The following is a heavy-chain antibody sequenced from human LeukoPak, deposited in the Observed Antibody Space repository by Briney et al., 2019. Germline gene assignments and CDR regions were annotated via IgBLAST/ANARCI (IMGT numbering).Heavy chain of an antibody. CDR1: GFTFDDYA. CDR2: ISWNSGSI. V-gene: IGHV3-9*01. J-gene: IGHJ3*02. Sequence: GGSLRLSCAASGFTFDDYAMHWVRQAPGKGLEWVSGISWNSGSIGYAESLKGLFTISSDNAKYPLYLQMNSLRAEDTALYYCAKDTHGSYGRGAFDIWGQGTMVTVSS. CDR3: AKDTHGSYGRGAFDI. D-gene: IGHD1-26*01.